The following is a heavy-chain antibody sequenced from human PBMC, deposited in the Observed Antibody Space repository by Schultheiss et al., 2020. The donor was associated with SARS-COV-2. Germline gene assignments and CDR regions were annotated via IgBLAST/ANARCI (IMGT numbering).Heavy chain of an antibody. Sequence: ASVKVSCKASGYTFTSYAMHWVRQAPGQRLEWMGWINAGNGNTKYSQKFQGRVTITRDTSASTAYMELSSLRSEDTAVYYCARGAVPAAMIPFDYWGQGTLVTVSS. V-gene: IGHV1-3*01. CDR3: ARGAVPAAMIPFDY. CDR2: INAGNGNT. D-gene: IGHD2-2*01. J-gene: IGHJ4*02. CDR1: GYTFTSYA.